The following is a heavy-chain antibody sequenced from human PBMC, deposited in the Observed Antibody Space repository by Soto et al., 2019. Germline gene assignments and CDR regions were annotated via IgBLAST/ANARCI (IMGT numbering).Heavy chain of an antibody. D-gene: IGHD4-17*01. CDR2: ISSSGAYA. CDR1: TNYS. Sequence: EVQVVESGGGLVHPGDSLRLSCTAFTNYSVNWVRQAPGKGLEWVSSISSSGAYAYYADLVSGRFTISRDNAKNSVDLQMNSLRAEDTAVYYCVRGYGDYEGFQYWGQGTRVTVSS. V-gene: IGHV3-21*01. J-gene: IGHJ4*02. CDR3: VRGYGDYEGFQY.